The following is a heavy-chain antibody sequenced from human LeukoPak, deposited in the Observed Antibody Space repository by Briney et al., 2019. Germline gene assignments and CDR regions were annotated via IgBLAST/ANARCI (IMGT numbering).Heavy chain of an antibody. V-gene: IGHV1-2*02. Sequence: ASVKVSCKASGYTFTGYYMHWVRQAPGQGLEWMRWINPNSGGTNYAQKFQGRVTMTRDTSISTAYMELSRLRSDDTAVYYCARGLLAGDYVNWSFDLWGRGTLVTVSS. CDR3: ARGLLAGDYVNWSFDL. CDR1: GYTFTGYY. D-gene: IGHD4-17*01. J-gene: IGHJ2*01. CDR2: INPNSGGT.